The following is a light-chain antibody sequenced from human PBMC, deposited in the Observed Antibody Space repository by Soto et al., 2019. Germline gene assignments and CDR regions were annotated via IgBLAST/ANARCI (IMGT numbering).Light chain of an antibody. Sequence: DIQMTQSPTSLSASVGDRVTITCRASQSIKSYVNWYQQKPGKGPKLLVYKASTLKSGVPSRFSGSGSGTEFTLTISSLQPDDFAIYYCQHYSSYSEAFGQGTKVDI. CDR1: QSIKSY. J-gene: IGKJ1*01. V-gene: IGKV1-5*03. CDR3: QHYSSYSEA. CDR2: KAS.